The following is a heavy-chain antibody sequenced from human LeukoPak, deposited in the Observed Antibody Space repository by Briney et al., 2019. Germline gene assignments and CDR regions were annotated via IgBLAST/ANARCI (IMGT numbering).Heavy chain of an antibody. CDR1: GFTFSIYW. Sequence: GGSLRLSCAASGFTFSIYWMQWVRHAPGRGLVWVSRVNGDGTTTNYADAVKGRFTISRDNAKNTPYLQMNSLRAEDTAVYYCARGYSSSSEGDYFHYWGQGTLVTVSS. CDR2: VNGDGTTT. CDR3: ARGYSSSSEGDYFHY. V-gene: IGHV3-74*01. J-gene: IGHJ4*02. D-gene: IGHD6-6*01.